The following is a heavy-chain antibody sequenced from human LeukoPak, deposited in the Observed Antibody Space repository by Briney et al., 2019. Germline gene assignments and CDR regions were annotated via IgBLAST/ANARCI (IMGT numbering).Heavy chain of an antibody. Sequence: SETLSLTCTVSGASISSFYWSWIRQPAGKGLEWIGRFYTRGTTNYNPSLKSRVTVSVDPSKNQFSLKLTSVTAADTAVYYCARDLAYHYYMDVWGKGTTVTVSS. D-gene: IGHD3-3*02. J-gene: IGHJ6*03. CDR3: ARDLAYHYYMDV. CDR2: FYTRGTT. V-gene: IGHV4-4*07. CDR1: GASISSFY.